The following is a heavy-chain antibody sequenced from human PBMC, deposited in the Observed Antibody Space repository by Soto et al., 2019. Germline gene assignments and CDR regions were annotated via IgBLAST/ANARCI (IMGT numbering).Heavy chain of an antibody. CDR2: ITPFNGNT. V-gene: IGHV1-45*02. CDR3: ASLNLNCSSTSCYAVY. CDR1: GYTFTYRY. J-gene: IGHJ4*02. D-gene: IGHD2-2*01. Sequence: ASVKVSCKASGYTFTYRYLHWVRQAPGQALEWMGWITPFNGNTNYAQKFQDRVTITRDRSMSTAYMELSSLRSEDTAMYYCASLNLNCSSTSCYAVYWGQGTLVTVSS.